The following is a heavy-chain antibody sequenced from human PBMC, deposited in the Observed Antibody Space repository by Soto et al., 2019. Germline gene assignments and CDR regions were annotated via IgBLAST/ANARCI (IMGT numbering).Heavy chain of an antibody. CDR1: GGSISSGGYS. Sequence: SETLSLTCAVSGGSISSGGYSWSWIRQPPGKGLEWIGYIYYSGSTYYNPSLKSRVTISVDTSKNQFSLKLSSVTAADTAVYYCASNLFYGSGTYYFDYWGQGTLVTLSS. J-gene: IGHJ4*02. CDR3: ASNLFYGSGTYYFDY. CDR2: IYYSGST. V-gene: IGHV4-30-2*05. D-gene: IGHD3-10*01.